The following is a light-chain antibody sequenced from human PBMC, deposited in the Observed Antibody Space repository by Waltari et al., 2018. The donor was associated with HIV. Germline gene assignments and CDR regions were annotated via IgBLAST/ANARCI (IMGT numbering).Light chain of an antibody. V-gene: IGLV2-14*03. J-gene: IGLJ2*01. CDR2: DVF. Sequence: QSALTQPASVSGSPGQSITLSCTGTSSDIGAYEYVSWYRQHPDNAPELLVYDVFYLPSVVSHRFSGSKSGNTASLTISGLQAEDEAVYSCSSYTTTNTIIFGGGTKLTVL. CDR3: SSYTTTNTII. CDR1: SSDIGAYEY.